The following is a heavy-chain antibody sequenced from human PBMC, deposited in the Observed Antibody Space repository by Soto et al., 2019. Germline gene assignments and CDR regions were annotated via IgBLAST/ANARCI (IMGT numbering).Heavy chain of an antibody. CDR3: AGGSITIFGVVIYYYYGMDV. D-gene: IGHD3-3*01. CDR1: GGSVSSGSYY. Sequence: PSETLSLTCTVSGGSVSSGSYYWSWIRHPPGKGLEWIGYIYYSGSTNYNPSLKSRVTISVDTSKNQFSLKLSSVTAADTAVYYCAGGSITIFGVVIYYYYGMDVWGQGTTVTVSS. V-gene: IGHV4-61*01. J-gene: IGHJ6*02. CDR2: IYYSGST.